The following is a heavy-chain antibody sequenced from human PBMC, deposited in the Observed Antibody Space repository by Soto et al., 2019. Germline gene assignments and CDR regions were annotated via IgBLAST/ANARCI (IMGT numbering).Heavy chain of an antibody. V-gene: IGHV1-69*01. J-gene: IGHJ3*02. CDR3: ARKIFGVIISGGRDAFDI. CDR2: IIPIFGTA. Sequence: QVQLVQSGAEVKKPGSSVKVSCKASGGTFSTYAISWVRQAPGQGLEWMGGIIPIFGTAKYAQKFQGRVTINADESTSTAYMELSSLRSEDTAVYYCARKIFGVIISGGRDAFDIWGQGTMVTVSS. D-gene: IGHD3-3*01. CDR1: GGTFSTYA.